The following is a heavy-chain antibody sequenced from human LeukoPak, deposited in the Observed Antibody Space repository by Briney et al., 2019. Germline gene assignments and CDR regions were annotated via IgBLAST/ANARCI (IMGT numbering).Heavy chain of an antibody. V-gene: IGHV3-23*01. CDR2: ISGSGGST. Sequence: GGSLRLSCAASGFTFDDYGMSWVRQAPGKGLEWVSAISGSGGSTYYADSVKGRFTISRDNSKNTLYLQMNSLRAEDTAVYYCARVGAPENYYMDVRGKGTTVTVSS. CDR3: ARVGAPENYYMDV. J-gene: IGHJ6*03. D-gene: IGHD1-26*01. CDR1: GFTFDDYG.